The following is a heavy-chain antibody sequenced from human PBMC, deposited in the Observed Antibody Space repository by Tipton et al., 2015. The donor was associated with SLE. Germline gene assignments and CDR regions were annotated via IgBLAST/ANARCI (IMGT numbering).Heavy chain of an antibody. J-gene: IGHJ4*02. CDR1: GGSFSDLY. Sequence: TLSLTCAVYGGSFSDLYWTWIRQPPGKGLEWIGEINHSGGANYNPSLKSRVTISVDTSKKQFSLTLRSLTAADTALYYCARAGFSSGWYVDYWGQGTLVTVSS. D-gene: IGHD6-13*01. CDR3: ARAGFSSGWYVDY. V-gene: IGHV4-34*01. CDR2: INHSGGA.